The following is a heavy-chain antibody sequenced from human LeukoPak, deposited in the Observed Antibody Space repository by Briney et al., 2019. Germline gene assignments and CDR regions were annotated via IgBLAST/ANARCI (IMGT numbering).Heavy chain of an antibody. CDR2: IYFTGIT. CDR3: ARSSGAFDY. J-gene: IGHJ4*02. Sequence: SETLSLTCTVSGDSISSSYWSWIRQPPGKGLEWMGDIYFTGITNYNPPLRSRVTMSLDTSKNQFSLKLNSVTAADTAVYYCARSSGAFDYWGQGALVTVSS. V-gene: IGHV4-59*01. CDR1: GDSISSSY.